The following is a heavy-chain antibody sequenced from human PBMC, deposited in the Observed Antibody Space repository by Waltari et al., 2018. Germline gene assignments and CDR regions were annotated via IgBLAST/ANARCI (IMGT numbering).Heavy chain of an antibody. CDR3: VRETIYRGTPSGSFSI. Sequence: QGQLVQSGAEVKKPGASVKVSCKASGYIFSGYFINWLRRARGEGLESTGRVDPAMCGTTYAQKLQGRVYMTRDTSITTLYLELSSLTSDDAAVYYCVRETIYRGTPSGSFSIWGQGTMVTVSS. CDR2: VDPAMCGT. CDR1: GYIFSGYF. V-gene: IGHV1-2*06. D-gene: IGHD1-26*01. J-gene: IGHJ3*02.